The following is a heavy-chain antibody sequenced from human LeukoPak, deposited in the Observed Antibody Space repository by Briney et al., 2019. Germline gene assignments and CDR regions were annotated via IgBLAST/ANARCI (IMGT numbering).Heavy chain of an antibody. D-gene: IGHD6-19*01. J-gene: IGHJ6*03. CDR1: GFTFSSYE. Sequence: PGGSLRLSCAASGFTFSSYEMNWVRQAPGKGLEWVSYISSGSTIYYADSVKGRLTISRDNAKNSLYLQMNSLRAEDTAVYYCARSLGYSSGWYGTYYYYYYMDVWGKGTTVTVSS. CDR3: ARSLGYSSGWYGTYYYYYYMDV. V-gene: IGHV3-48*03. CDR2: ISSGSTI.